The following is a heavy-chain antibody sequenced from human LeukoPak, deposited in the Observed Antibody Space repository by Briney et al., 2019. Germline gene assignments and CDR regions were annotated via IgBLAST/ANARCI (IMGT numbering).Heavy chain of an antibody. V-gene: IGHV3-33*01. CDR2: IWYDGSNK. CDR3: ARQILIGGYDYVGYAFDK. J-gene: IGHJ3*02. D-gene: IGHD5-12*01. CDR1: GFTFSSYG. Sequence: PGGSLRLSCAASGFTFSSYGMHWVRQAPGKGLEWVAVIWYDGSNKYYADSVKGRFTISRDNSKNTLYLQMNSLTTEDTAVYYCARQILIGGYDYVGYAFDKWGQGTRVTVSS.